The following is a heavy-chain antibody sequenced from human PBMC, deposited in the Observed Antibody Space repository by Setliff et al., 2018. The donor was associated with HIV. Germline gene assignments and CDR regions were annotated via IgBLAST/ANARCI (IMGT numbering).Heavy chain of an antibody. CDR1: GGSFSGYY. J-gene: IGHJ6*02. V-gene: IGHV4-34*01. CDR3: ARPSAANFFYSYAMDV. Sequence: SETLSLTCAVYGGSFSGYYWTWIRQPPGKGLEWIGKINHSGSAKYNPSLQSRVAISVDISKNQFSLKLNSVTPDDTAVYYCARPSAANFFYSYAMDVWGQGSTVTVS. CDR2: INHSGSA. D-gene: IGHD6-13*01.